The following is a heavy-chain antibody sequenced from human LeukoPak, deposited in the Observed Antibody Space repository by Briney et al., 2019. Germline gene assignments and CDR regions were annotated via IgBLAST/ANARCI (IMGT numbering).Heavy chain of an antibody. CDR3: AKARLGPNGGGDCYSDY. D-gene: IGHD2-21*02. J-gene: IGHJ4*02. CDR1: GFTFRSYA. V-gene: IGHV3-23*01. Sequence: TGASLRLSCAASGFTFRSYAMSWVRQAAGKGLEWVSAMSGSGGSTYYADSVKGRFTISRDNSKNTLYLQMNSLRAEDTAVYYCAKARLGPNGGGDCYSDYWGQGTLVTVSS. CDR2: MSGSGGST.